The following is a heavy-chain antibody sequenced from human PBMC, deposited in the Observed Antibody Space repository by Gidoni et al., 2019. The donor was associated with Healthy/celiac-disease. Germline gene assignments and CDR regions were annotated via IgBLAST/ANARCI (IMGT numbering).Heavy chain of an antibody. J-gene: IGHJ3*02. Sequence: VQLVESGVGLIQPAGCLRLSRAASGFTVSSNYMSWVRQAPGKGLEWVSVSYSGGSTYYAESVKGRFTSSRDNSKNTLYLQMIRLRAEDTAVYYCARDRDDAFDIWGHGTMVTVSS. CDR3: ARDRDDAFDI. CDR1: GFTVSSNY. V-gene: IGHV3-53*01. CDR2: SYSGGST.